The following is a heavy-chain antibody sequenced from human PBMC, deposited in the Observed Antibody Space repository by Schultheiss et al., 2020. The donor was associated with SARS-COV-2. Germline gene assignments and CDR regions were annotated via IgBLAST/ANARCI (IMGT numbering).Heavy chain of an antibody. CDR2: IYYSGST. CDR3: ARETGVTTVPYYYYYYGMDV. D-gene: IGHD4-11*01. J-gene: IGHJ6*02. Sequence: SETLSLTCTVSGGSISSGGYYWSWIRQPPGKGLEWIGYIYYSGSTNYNPSLKSRVTISVDTSKNQFSLKLSSVTAADTAVYYCARETGVTTVPYYYYYYGMDVWGQGTTVTVSS. V-gene: IGHV4-61*08. CDR1: GGSISSGGYY.